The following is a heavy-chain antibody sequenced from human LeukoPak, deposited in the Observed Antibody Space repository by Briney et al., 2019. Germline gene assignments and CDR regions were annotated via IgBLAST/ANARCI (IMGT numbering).Heavy chain of an antibody. CDR1: GYTFTGYY. Sequence: ASVKVSCKASGYTFTGYYMHWVRQAPGQGLEWMGWINPNSGGTNYAQKFQGRVTMTRDTSISTAYMELSRLRSDDTAVCYCARDYSGYEDFDYWGQGTLVTVSS. D-gene: IGHD5-12*01. CDR2: INPNSGGT. V-gene: IGHV1-2*02. J-gene: IGHJ4*02. CDR3: ARDYSGYEDFDY.